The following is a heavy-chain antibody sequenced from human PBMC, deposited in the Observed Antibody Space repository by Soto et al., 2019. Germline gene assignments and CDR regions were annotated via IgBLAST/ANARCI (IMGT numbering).Heavy chain of an antibody. CDR1: GFTFSSYW. Sequence: GGSLRLSCAASGFTFSSYWMSWVRQAPGKGLEWVANIKQDGSEKYYVDSVKGRFTISRDNAKNSLYLQMNSLRAEDTAVYYCARGEVLRFLEWFAHDQYYFDYWGQGTLVTVSS. V-gene: IGHV3-7*01. CDR3: ARGEVLRFLEWFAHDQYYFDY. CDR2: IKQDGSEK. J-gene: IGHJ4*02. D-gene: IGHD3-3*01.